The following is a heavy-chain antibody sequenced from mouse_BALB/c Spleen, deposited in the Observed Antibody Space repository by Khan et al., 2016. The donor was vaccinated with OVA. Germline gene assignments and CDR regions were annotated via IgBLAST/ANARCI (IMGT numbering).Heavy chain of an antibody. D-gene: IGHD3-2*02. V-gene: IGHV1-76*01. CDR3: AREEALYHFDH. Sequence: QVQLKQSGAELVRPGASVKLSCKISGYIFTSYWIHWVKQRSGQGLEWIARIYPGTDNSYYNEKFKDKATLTADKSSSTAYMQFSSLKSEDSDVYFWAREEALYHFDHWGQGTTLTVSS. CDR1: GYIFTSYW. J-gene: IGHJ2*01. CDR2: IYPGTDNS.